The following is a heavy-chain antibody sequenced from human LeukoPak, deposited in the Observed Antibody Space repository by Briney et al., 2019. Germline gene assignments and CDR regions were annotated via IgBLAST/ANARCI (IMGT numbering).Heavy chain of an antibody. V-gene: IGHV4-59*01. Sequence: SETLSLTCTVSGGSISSYYWSWIRQSPGKGLEWIGYIYYSGSTNYNPSLKSRVTISVDTSKNQFSLKLSSVTAADTAVYYCARALHYYDSSGSYYYYMDVWGKGTTVTVSS. CDR3: ARALHYYDSSGSYYYYMDV. CDR2: IYYSGST. CDR1: GGSISSYY. D-gene: IGHD3-22*01. J-gene: IGHJ6*03.